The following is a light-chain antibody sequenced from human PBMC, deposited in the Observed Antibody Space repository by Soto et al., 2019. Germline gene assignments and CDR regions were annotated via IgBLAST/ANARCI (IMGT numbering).Light chain of an antibody. CDR2: KVS. CDR3: MQVIQWPFT. V-gene: IGKV2-30*02. CDR1: QSLVHSDGNTY. Sequence: DVVMTQSPLSLPVTRGQPASISCRSSQSLVHSDGNTYLTWFQQRPGQTQRRLSYKVSTRDSGVTDRFSGSGSDTDFTLKISRVEAEDVGVYYCMQVIQWPFTFGPGTTVDIK. J-gene: IGKJ3*01.